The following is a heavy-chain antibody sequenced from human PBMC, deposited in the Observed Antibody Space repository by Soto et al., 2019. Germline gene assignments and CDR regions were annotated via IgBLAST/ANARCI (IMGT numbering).Heavy chain of an antibody. Sequence: QVQLVQSGAEVKKPWASVKVSCKASGYTFTSYAMHWVRESPGPRLEWMGWINAGNGNTKYSQKFQGRVTITRDTSASTAYMELNSLRSEDTAVYYCARGPGGPDGPGDYWGQGTLVTVSS. J-gene: IGHJ4*02. D-gene: IGHD2-15*01. V-gene: IGHV1-3*01. CDR3: ARGPGGPDGPGDY. CDR2: INAGNGNT. CDR1: GYTFTSYA.